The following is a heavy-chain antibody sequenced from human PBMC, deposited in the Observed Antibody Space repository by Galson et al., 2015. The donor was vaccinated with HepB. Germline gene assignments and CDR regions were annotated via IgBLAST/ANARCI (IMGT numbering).Heavy chain of an antibody. CDR2: ISYDGSNK. CDR1: GFTFSSYA. Sequence: SLRLSCAASGFTFSSYAMHWVRQAPGKGLEWVAVISYDGSNKYYADSVKGRFTISRDNSKNTLYLQMNSLRAEDTAVYYCAREFGGNSPLDAFDIWGQGTMVTVSS. CDR3: AREFGGNSPLDAFDI. J-gene: IGHJ3*02. D-gene: IGHD4-23*01. V-gene: IGHV3-30*04.